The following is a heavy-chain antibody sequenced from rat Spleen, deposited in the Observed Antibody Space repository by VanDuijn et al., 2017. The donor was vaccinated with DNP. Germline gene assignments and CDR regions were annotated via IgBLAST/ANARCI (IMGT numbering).Heavy chain of an antibody. D-gene: IGHD1-10*01. Sequence: QVLLKESGPGLVQPSQTLSLTCTVSGFSLITYGISWVRQSPGKGLEWIAAISSGGSTYYNSNFKSRLNISRDTSKSQVFLKMNSLQTEDTAIYFCTRDWSNNYEHWGQGVMVTVSS. CDR2: ISSGGST. J-gene: IGHJ2*01. CDR3: TRDWSNNYEH. CDR1: GFSLITYG. V-gene: IGHV2S12*01.